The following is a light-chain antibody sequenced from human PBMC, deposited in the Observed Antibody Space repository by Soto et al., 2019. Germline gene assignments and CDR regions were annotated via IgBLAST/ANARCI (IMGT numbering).Light chain of an antibody. Sequence: SYELTQPHSVSVATAQMARITCGRNNTGVHWYQQEAGQDPVLVIYSDYNRPSGIPERFSGSNPGNTATLTISRIEAGDEADYYCQVWDSSSDHVVFGGGTKVTVL. J-gene: IGLJ2*01. CDR3: QVWDSSSDHVV. CDR2: SDY. CDR1: NTG. V-gene: IGLV3-12*02.